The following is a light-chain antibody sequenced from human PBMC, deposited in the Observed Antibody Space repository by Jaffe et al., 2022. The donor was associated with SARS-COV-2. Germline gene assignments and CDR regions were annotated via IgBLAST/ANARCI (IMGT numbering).Light chain of an antibody. CDR3: ATWDDSLHGPV. CDR2: YDD. V-gene: IGLV1-36*01. Sequence: QSVLTQPPSVSEAPRQRVTISCSGSRSNIGNNAVNWYQQLPGKAPKLLIYYDDLLPSGVSDRFSGSKSGTSASLAISGLQSEDEADYYCATWDDSLHGPVFGGGTKVTVL. CDR1: RSNIGNNA. J-gene: IGLJ3*02.